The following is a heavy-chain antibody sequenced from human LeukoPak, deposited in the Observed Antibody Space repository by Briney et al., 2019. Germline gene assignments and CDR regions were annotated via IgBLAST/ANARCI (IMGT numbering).Heavy chain of an antibody. V-gene: IGHV4-39*07. CDR3: ARGGSGYYEPYY. CDR2: IYYSGST. CDR1: GGSISSSSYY. J-gene: IGHJ4*02. D-gene: IGHD3-22*01. Sequence: SETLSLTCTVSGGSISSSSYYWGWIRQPPGKGLEWIGSIYYSGSTYYNPSLKSRVTISVDTSKNQFSLKLSSVTAADTAVYYCARGGSGYYEPYYWGQGTLVTVSS.